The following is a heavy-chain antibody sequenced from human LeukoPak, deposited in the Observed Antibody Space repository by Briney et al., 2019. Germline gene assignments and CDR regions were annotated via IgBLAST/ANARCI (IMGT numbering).Heavy chain of an antibody. J-gene: IGHJ6*02. Sequence: XXXGXGXXXMGXXIPIFGTANYAQKFQGRVTITADESTSTAYMELSSLRSEDTAVYYCASKPTPIAAAGKVSYYYGMDVWGQGTTVTVSS. CDR2: XIPIFGTA. V-gene: IGHV1-69*01. D-gene: IGHD6-13*01. CDR3: ASKPTPIAAAGKVSYYYGMDV.